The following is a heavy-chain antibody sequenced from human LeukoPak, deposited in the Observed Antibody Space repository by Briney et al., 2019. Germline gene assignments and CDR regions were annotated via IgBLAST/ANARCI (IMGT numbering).Heavy chain of an antibody. CDR2: IYYSGST. V-gene: IGHV4-59*01. Sequence: SETLSLTSTGYGGSISSYYWSWIRQPPGKGLEWIGYIYYSGSTNYNPSLKSRVTISVDTSKNQFSLKLSSATAADTAVYYCARVENWFDPCGQGTLVTVSS. D-gene: IGHD5-24*01. CDR1: GGSISSYY. J-gene: IGHJ5*02. CDR3: ARVENWFDP.